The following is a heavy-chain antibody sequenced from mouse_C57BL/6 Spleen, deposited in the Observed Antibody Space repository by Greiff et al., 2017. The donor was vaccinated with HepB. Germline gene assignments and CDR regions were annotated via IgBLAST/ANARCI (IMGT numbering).Heavy chain of an antibody. CDR1: GYSITSGYY. Sequence: EVQLVESGPGLVKPSQSLSLTCSVTGYSITSGYYWNWIRQFPGNKLEWMGYISYDGSNNYNPSLKNRISITRDTSKNQFFLKLNSVTTEDTATYYCARDLDDYEFAYWGQGTLVTVSA. D-gene: IGHD2-4*01. V-gene: IGHV3-6*01. J-gene: IGHJ3*01. CDR2: ISYDGSN. CDR3: ARDLDDYEFAY.